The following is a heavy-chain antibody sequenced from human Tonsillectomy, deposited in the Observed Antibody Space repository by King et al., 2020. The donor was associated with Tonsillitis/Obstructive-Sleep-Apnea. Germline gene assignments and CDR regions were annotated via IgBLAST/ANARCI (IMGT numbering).Heavy chain of an antibody. CDR3: ARVVPAALGVYCYYMDV. V-gene: IGHV4-34*01. J-gene: IGHJ6*03. D-gene: IGHD2-2*01. CDR2: INHSGST. Sequence: VQLQQWGAGLLKPSETLSRTCAVYGGSFSGYYWSWIRQPPGKGLEWIGEINHSGSTNYNPSPKSRVTISVDTAKNPFSLRLSSVTAADTAVYYCARVVPAALGVYCYYMDVWGKGTTVTVSS. CDR1: GGSFSGYY.